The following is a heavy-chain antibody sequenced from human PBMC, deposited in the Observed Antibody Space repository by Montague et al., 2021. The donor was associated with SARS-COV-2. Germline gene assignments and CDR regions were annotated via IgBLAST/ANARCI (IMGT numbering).Heavy chain of an antibody. V-gene: IGHV4-59*01. CDR3: ARVGRGSSWYEVAFDI. CDR1: GGSISRYS. D-gene: IGHD6-13*01. CDR2: IYNSGST. J-gene: IGHJ3*02. Sequence: SETLSLTCTVSGGSISRYSWTWIRQPPGKGLEWIGYIYNSGSTNYNPSLTSRVTISVGTSKNQFSLKLSSVAAADTAVYYCARVGRGSSWYEVAFDIRGQGTMVTVSS.